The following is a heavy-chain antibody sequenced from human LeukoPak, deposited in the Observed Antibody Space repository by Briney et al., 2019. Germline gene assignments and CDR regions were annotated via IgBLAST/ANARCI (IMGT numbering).Heavy chain of an antibody. V-gene: IGHV3-23*01. CDR1: GFTFSSHA. J-gene: IGHJ6*03. CDR2: LSGSGGTT. CDR3: AKGGSTSRVTTSRVVFGYYYYLDV. D-gene: IGHD4-17*01. Sequence: GGSLRLSCAASGFTFSSHAMSWVRQAPGKGLEWVSSLSGSGGTTYHADSVKGRFSVSRDNSKNTLYLQLNSLRAEDTAVYYCAKGGSTSRVTTSRVVFGYYYYLDVWGKGTPVTVSS.